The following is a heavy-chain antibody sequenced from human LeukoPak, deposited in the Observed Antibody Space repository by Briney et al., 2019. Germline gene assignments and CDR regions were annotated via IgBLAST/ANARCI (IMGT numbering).Heavy chain of an antibody. CDR1: GFTFSSYA. CDR2: ISYDGSNK. D-gene: IGHD6-13*01. V-gene: IGHV3-30-3*01. Sequence: PGRSLRLSCAASGFTFSSYAMHWVRQAPGKGLEWVAVISYDGSNKHYADSVKGRFTISRDNSKNTLYLQVNSLRAEDTAVYYCARGTIAAAGPDYWGQGTLVTVSS. J-gene: IGHJ4*02. CDR3: ARGTIAAAGPDY.